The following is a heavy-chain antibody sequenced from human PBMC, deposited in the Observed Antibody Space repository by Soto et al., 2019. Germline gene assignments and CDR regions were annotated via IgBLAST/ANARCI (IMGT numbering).Heavy chain of an antibody. V-gene: IGHV1-18*04. J-gene: IGHJ6*02. CDR2: ISAYNGNT. Sequence: ASVKVSCKASGYTFTSYGISWVRQAPGQGLEWMGWISAYNGNTNYAQKLQGRVTMTTDTSTSTAYMELRSLRSDDTAVYYCARCPELSGYRYGPGAYYYYYGMDVWGQGTTVTVSS. CDR1: GYTFTSYG. CDR3: ARCPELSGYRYGPGAYYYYYGMDV. D-gene: IGHD5-18*01.